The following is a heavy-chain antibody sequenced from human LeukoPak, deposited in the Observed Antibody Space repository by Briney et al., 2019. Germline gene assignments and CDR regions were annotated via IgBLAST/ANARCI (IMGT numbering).Heavy chain of an antibody. J-gene: IGHJ6*03. CDR2: IIPIFGTA. V-gene: IGHV1-69*01. CDR1: GGTFSSYA. CDR3: ARGKDRAYYYYMDV. D-gene: IGHD3-22*01. Sequence: ASVKVSCKASGGTFSSYAISWVRQAPGQGLEWMGGIIPIFGTANYAQKFQGRVTITADESTSTAYMELSSLRSEDTAVYYCARGKDRAYYYYMDVWGKGTTVTVSS.